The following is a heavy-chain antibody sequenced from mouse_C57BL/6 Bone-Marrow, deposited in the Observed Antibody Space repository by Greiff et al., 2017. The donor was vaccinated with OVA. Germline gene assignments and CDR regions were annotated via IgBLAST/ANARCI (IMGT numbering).Heavy chain of an antibody. Sequence: EVQRVESGGGLVKPGGSLKLSCAASGFTFSSYAMSWVRQTPEKRLEWVATISYGGSYTYYPDNVKGRFTISRDNAKNNLYLQMSHLKSEDTAMYYCAREPLAYWGQGTLVTVSA. CDR2: ISYGGSYT. V-gene: IGHV5-4*01. CDR1: GFTFSSYA. J-gene: IGHJ3*01. CDR3: AREPLAY.